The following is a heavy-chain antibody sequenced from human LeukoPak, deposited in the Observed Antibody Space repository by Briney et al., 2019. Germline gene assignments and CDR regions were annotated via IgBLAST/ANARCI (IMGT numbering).Heavy chain of an antibody. Sequence: PSETLSLTCTVSGGSISSYYWSWIRQPPGKGLEWIGYIYYSGSTNYSPSLKSRVTISVDTSKNQFSLKLSSVTAADTAVYYCAREGLATMIRGVIPYWGQGTLVTVSS. J-gene: IGHJ4*02. CDR3: AREGLATMIRGVIPY. V-gene: IGHV4-59*01. CDR2: IYYSGST. D-gene: IGHD3-10*01. CDR1: GGSISSYY.